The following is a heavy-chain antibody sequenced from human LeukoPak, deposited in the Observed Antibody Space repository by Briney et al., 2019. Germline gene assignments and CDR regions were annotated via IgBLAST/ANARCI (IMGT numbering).Heavy chain of an antibody. Sequence: KVSSKPSLYTFTTYDINWVRQAGGHQREGMGWMNPNIGNTGYTQKLPGRVTMTQNTSISTAYMEMSSLRSEDTGVYYCARGEMATTSFDNWGQGTLVTVPS. CDR3: ARGEMATTSFDN. CDR1: LYTFTTYD. V-gene: IGHV1-8*01. D-gene: IGHD5-24*01. J-gene: IGHJ4*02. CDR2: MNPNIGNT.